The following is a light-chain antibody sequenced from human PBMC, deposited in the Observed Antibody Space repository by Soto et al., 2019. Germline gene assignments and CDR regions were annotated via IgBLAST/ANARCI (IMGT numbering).Light chain of an antibody. Sequence: QSVLTQPPSVSGAPGQRVTISCTGSSSNFGAGYEVHWYKQLPGAAPTLVIFNNLNRPSGVPERFSGSKSGTSASLAITGLQAEDEADYYCQSYDSSLSGYVFGTGTKLTVL. V-gene: IGLV1-40*01. CDR2: NNL. CDR3: QSYDSSLSGYV. CDR1: SSNFGAGYE. J-gene: IGLJ1*01.